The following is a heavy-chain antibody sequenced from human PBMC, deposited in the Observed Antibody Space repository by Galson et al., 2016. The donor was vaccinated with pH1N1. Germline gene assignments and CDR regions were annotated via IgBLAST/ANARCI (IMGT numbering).Heavy chain of an antibody. Sequence: SVKVSCKASEYTFIGYYIHWMRQTPGHGLAWMGRINPNNGDTHYAQNFQGRVTMTRDTSISTAYMELNSLRSDDTAVYHCARVNTYDSSGYYPFDYWGQGTQVTVSS. CDR2: INPNNGDT. D-gene: IGHD3-22*01. CDR3: ARVNTYDSSGYYPFDY. V-gene: IGHV1-2*06. CDR1: EYTFIGYY. J-gene: IGHJ4*02.